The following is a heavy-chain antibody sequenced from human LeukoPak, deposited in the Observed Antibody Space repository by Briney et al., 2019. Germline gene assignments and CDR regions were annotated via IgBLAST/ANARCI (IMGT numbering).Heavy chain of an antibody. Sequence: PGGSLRLSCAASGFTFSSYAMSWVRQAPGKGPEWVSVINGGGDDTYYADSVKGRFTISRDNSKNTLYLQMNSLRAEDTAVYYCAKTIVVVVAATQYSSGHDAFDIWGQGTMVTVSS. D-gene: IGHD2-15*01. CDR1: GFTFSSYA. CDR3: AKTIVVVVAATQYSSGHDAFDI. J-gene: IGHJ3*02. V-gene: IGHV3-23*01. CDR2: INGGGDDT.